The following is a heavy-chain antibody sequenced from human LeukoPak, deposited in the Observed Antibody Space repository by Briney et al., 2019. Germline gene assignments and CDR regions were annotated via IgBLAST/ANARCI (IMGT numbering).Heavy chain of an antibody. CDR2: INPSGGST. Sequence: ASVRVSCKASGYTFTSYYMHWVRQAPGQGLEWMGIINPSGGSTSYAQKFQGRVTMTRDTSTSTVYMEMSSLRSEDTAVYYCARDDSGSYYDYWGQGTLVTVSS. J-gene: IGHJ4*02. CDR3: ARDDSGSYYDY. D-gene: IGHD1-26*01. V-gene: IGHV1-46*01. CDR1: GYTFTSYY.